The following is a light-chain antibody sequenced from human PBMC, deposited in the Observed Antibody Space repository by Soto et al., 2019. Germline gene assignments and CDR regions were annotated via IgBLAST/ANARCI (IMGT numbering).Light chain of an antibody. V-gene: IGKV1-9*01. CDR2: AAS. J-gene: IGKJ5*01. CDR1: QGIWNR. Sequence: DLQLTQSPSFLSASVGDRVTITCRASQGIWNRLAWHQQKPGKAPELLISAASTLRSGVPSRFSGSGSDTEFTLTISSLQPEDFAPYYCQQFTSYPITFGQGTRLEIK. CDR3: QQFTSYPIT.